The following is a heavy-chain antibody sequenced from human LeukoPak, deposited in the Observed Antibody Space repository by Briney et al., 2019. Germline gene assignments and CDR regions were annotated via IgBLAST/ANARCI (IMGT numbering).Heavy chain of an antibody. V-gene: IGHV1-24*01. CDR2: FDPEDGET. Sequence: ASVKVSCKVSGYTLTELSMHWVRQAPGKELEWMGGFDPEDGETIYAQKFQGRVTMTEDTSTDTAYMELSSLRSEDTAVYYCATVRQDYYYYYMDVWAKGPRSPSP. CDR3: ATVRQDYYYYYMDV. CDR1: GYTLTELS. J-gene: IGHJ6*03.